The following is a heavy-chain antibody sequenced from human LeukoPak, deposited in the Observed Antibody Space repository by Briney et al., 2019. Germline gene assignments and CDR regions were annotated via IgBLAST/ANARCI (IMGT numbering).Heavy chain of an antibody. V-gene: IGHV5-51*01. CDR3: ARPPTYDWGETSVDY. D-gene: IGHD3-16*01. J-gene: IGHJ4*02. Sequence: GESLKISCKGSGYSFTSYWIGWVRQMPGKGLEWMGIIYPGDSDTRYSPSFQGQVTISADKSISTAYLQWSSLKASDTAMYYCARPPTYDWGETSVDYWGQGTLVTVSS. CDR1: GYSFTSYW. CDR2: IYPGDSDT.